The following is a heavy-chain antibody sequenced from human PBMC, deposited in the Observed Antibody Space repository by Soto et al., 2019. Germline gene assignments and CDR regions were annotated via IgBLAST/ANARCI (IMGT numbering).Heavy chain of an antibody. J-gene: IGHJ4*02. CDR2: ISASGGGT. V-gene: IGHV3-23*01. Sequence: VGSLRLSCAASGFTFSSYAMSWIRQAPGKGLEWVSAISASGGGTYYVDSVKGRFTISRDNSKSTLYLQMNSLRAEDSALYYCAKDHDSDYWGQGTLVAVSS. CDR3: AKDHDSDY. D-gene: IGHD2-21*02. CDR1: GFTFSSYA.